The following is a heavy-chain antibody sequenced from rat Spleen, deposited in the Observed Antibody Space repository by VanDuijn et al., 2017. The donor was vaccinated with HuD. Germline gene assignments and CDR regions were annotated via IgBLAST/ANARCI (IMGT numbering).Heavy chain of an antibody. J-gene: IGHJ2*01. CDR1: GFIFSDYY. V-gene: IGHV5-29*01. D-gene: IGHD1-12*02. CDR2: IRYDGSST. CDR3: TRQVFYYDGSYYYYFDY. Sequence: EVQLVESDGGLVQPGRSLKLSCAASGFIFSDYYMAWVRQAPRKGLEGVATIRYDGSSTYYRDSVKGRFTVSRDTAKSTLYLQMDSLRSEDTATYYCTRQVFYYDGSYYYYFDYWGQGVMVTVSS.